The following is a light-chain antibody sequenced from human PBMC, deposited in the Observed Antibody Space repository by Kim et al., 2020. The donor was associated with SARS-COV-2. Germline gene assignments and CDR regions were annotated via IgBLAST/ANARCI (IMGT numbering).Light chain of an antibody. CDR2: GKI. V-gene: IGLV3-19*01. Sequence: ALGQAIRITCQGDRLRSYYASWYQQKPGQAPVLVIYGKINRPSGIPDRFSGSSSGNTASLTITGAQAEDEAVYYCNSRDSSGNHLVFGGGTKLTVL. CDR1: RLRSYY. J-gene: IGLJ3*02. CDR3: NSRDSSGNHLV.